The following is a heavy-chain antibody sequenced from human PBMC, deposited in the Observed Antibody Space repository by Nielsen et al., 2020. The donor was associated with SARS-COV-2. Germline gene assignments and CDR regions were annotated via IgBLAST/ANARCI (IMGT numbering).Heavy chain of an antibody. V-gene: IGHV3-30*18. D-gene: IGHD6-6*01. Sequence: VRQAPGKGLEWVAVISYDGSNKYYADSVKGRFTISRDNSKNTLYLQMNSLRAEDTAVYYCAKAEEQLVLSRRGIYYYGMDAWGQGTTVTVSS. J-gene: IGHJ6*02. CDR2: ISYDGSNK. CDR3: AKAEEQLVLSRRGIYYYGMDA.